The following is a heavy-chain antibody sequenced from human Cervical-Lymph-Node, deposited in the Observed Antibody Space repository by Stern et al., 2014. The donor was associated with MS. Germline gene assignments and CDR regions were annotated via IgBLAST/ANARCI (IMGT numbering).Heavy chain of an antibody. CDR2: ITNVGST. CDR1: GFTVSRDY. CDR3: ARDTSSPERSDW. D-gene: IGHD1-1*01. Sequence: VQLVASGGGVIQPGGSLRLSCTASGFTVSRDYMTWVRQAPGKGLECVSLITNVGSTFYTDSVKGRFTISRDDSKNTVYLHMTSLRAEDTAMYYCARDTSSPERSDWWGQGTLVTVSS. J-gene: IGHJ4*02. V-gene: IGHV3-53*01.